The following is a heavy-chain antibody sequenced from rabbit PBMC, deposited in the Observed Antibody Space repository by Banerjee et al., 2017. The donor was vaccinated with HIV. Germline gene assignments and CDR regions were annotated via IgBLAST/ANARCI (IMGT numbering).Heavy chain of an antibody. Sequence: QQQLVESGGGLVKPGASLTLTCKASGLDFTTNYWMCWVRQAPGKGLEWIGCIATGSGGTWYASWAKGRFTTSKTSSTTVTLQMTSLTAADTATHFCAKLGGSTYSLNLWGPGTLVTVS. V-gene: IGHV1S45*01. CDR3: AKLGGSTYSLNL. CDR1: GLDFTTNYW. D-gene: IGHD8-1*01. J-gene: IGHJ4*01. CDR2: IATGSGGT.